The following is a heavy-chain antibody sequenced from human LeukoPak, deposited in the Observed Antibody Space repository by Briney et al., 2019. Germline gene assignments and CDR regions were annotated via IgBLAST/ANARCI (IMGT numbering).Heavy chain of an antibody. CDR3: ARFSWGKWLRNIY. J-gene: IGHJ4*02. CDR1: GGSISSSSYY. Sequence: SQTLSLTCTVSGGSISSSSYYWGWIRQPPGKGLEWIGSIYYSGSTNYNPSLKSRVTISVDTSKNQFSLKLSSVTAADTAVYYCARFSWGKWLRNIYWGQGTLVTVSS. V-gene: IGHV4-39*07. D-gene: IGHD5-12*01. CDR2: IYYSGST.